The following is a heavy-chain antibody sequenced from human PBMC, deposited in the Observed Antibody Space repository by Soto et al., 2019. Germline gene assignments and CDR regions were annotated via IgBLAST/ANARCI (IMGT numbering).Heavy chain of an antibody. CDR3: ARETRFLEWLLPEGYYGMDV. CDR1: GYTFTGYY. CDR2: INPNSGGT. Sequence: GASVKVSCKASGYTFTGYYMHWVRQAPGQGLEWMGWINPNSGGTNYAQKFQGRVTMTRDTSISTAYMGLSRLRSDDTAVYYCARETRFLEWLLPEGYYGMDVWGQGTTVTVSS. J-gene: IGHJ6*02. V-gene: IGHV1-2*02. D-gene: IGHD3-3*01.